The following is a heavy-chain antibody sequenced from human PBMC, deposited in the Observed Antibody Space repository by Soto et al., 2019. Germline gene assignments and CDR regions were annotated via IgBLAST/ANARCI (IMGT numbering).Heavy chain of an antibody. D-gene: IGHD3-22*01. V-gene: IGHV3-30-3*01. CDR1: GFTFSSYA. J-gene: IGHJ4*02. CDR2: ISYDGSNK. Sequence: QVQLVESGGGVVQPGRSLRLSCAASGFTFSSYAMHWVRQAPGKGLEWVAVISYDGSNKYYADSVKGRFTISRDNSKNTLYLQMNGLRAEDTAVYYCARAPTRYYYDSSGYLGGLGYWGQGTLITVSS. CDR3: ARAPTRYYYDSSGYLGGLGY.